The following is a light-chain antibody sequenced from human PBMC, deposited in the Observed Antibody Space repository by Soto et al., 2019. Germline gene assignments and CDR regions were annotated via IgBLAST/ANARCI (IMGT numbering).Light chain of an antibody. CDR2: WAS. V-gene: IGKV4-1*01. CDR3: HQHYSTPIT. J-gene: IGKJ5*01. Sequence: DIVLTQSPDSLAVPLAERANINCMSSQSLLSSADNLNYLAWFQQKPGQPPKLLILWASTRESGVTDRFSGSGSGTDFSLTISTLQAEDVATYYCHQHYSTPITVGQGTRLEIK. CDR1: QSLLSSADNLNY.